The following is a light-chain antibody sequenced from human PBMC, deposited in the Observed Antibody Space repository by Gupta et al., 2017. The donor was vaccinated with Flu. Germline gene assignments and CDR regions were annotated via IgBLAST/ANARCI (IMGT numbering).Light chain of an antibody. CDR3: CSYAFQGV. CDR2: EGS. Sequence: TGTSSDVGGYNLVSWDQQHPGKTRKLISYEGSKRPSGVFNRFSGTKSGNTASLTISGRQAEDEADYYCCSYAFQGVFGGGTKLTVL. J-gene: IGLJ2*01. CDR1: SSDVGGYNL. V-gene: IGLV2-23*01.